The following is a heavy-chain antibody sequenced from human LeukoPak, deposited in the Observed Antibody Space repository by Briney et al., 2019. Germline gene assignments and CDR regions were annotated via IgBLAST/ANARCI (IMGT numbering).Heavy chain of an antibody. V-gene: IGHV3-33*01. CDR1: GFTFSNYG. J-gene: IGHJ6*02. Sequence: PGGSLRLSCAASGFTFSNYGMHWVRQAPGKGLEWVAVIWYDGSNKYYADSVKGRFTTSRDNSKNTLYLQMNSLRAEDTAVYYCARGRKYSYGTYYYGLDVWGQGTTVTVCS. CDR3: ARGRKYSYGTYYYGLDV. CDR2: IWYDGSNK. D-gene: IGHD5-18*01.